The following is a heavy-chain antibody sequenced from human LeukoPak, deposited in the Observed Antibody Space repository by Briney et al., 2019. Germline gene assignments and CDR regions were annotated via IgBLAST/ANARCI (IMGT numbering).Heavy chain of an antibody. CDR3: ARSIGYYYTMDV. J-gene: IGHJ6*02. CDR1: GFSFSDYY. Sequence: GGSLRLSCVACGFSFSDYYMSWIRQAPGRGLEWISYISGSGSDLYYADSVKGRFTISRDNANNSLYLQMNSLRAEDTGVYYCARSIGYYYTMDVWGQGTTVTVSS. D-gene: IGHD3-22*01. V-gene: IGHV3-11*01. CDR2: ISGSGSDL.